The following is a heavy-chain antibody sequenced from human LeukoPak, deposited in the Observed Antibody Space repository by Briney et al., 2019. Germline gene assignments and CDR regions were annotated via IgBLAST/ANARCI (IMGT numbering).Heavy chain of an antibody. J-gene: IGHJ3*02. Sequence: GGSLRLSCAASGFTFSRYGMSWVRQAPGKGLEWVSSISGSGGSTYYADSVKGRFTISRDNSKNTLYLQMNSLRAEDTAVYYCAKDIVVVTSGSNAFDIWGQGTTVTVSS. CDR2: ISGSGGST. V-gene: IGHV3-23*01. CDR1: GFTFSRYG. D-gene: IGHD2-21*02. CDR3: AKDIVVVTSGSNAFDI.